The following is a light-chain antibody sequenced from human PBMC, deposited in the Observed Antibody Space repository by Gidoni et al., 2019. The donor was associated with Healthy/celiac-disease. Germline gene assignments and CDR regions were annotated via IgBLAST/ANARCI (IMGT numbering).Light chain of an antibody. CDR3: CSYAGSYTFYV. CDR1: ISDVGGYND. CDR2: DVS. J-gene: IGLJ1*01. V-gene: IGLV2-11*01. Sequence: QSALTQPRSVSGSPGQSVTISCTGTISDVGGYNDVSWYQQHPGKAPNLMIYDVSKRPSGGPDRFSGSKSGNTASLTISGLQAEDEADYYCCSYAGSYTFYVFGTGTKVTVL.